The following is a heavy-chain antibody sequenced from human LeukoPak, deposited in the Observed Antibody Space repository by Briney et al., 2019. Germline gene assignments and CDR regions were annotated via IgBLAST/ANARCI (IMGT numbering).Heavy chain of an antibody. CDR1: GFTFSSYW. V-gene: IGHV3-7*01. J-gene: IGHJ4*02. CDR2: IKQDGSEK. CDR3: ARPNYDSSGYYGF. Sequence: QPGGSLRLSCAASGFTFSSYWMSWVRQAPGKGLEWVANIKQDGSEKYYVDSVKGRFTISRDNAKNSLYLQMNSLRAEDTAVYYCARPNYDSSGYYGFWGQGTLVTVSS. D-gene: IGHD3-22*01.